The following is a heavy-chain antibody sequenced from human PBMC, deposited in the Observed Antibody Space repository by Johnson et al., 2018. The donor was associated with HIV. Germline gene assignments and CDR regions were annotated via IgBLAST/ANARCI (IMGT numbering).Heavy chain of an antibody. CDR1: GFSVSNNY. D-gene: IGHD6-19*01. Sequence: VQLVESGGGLIQPGGSLRLSCAVSGFSVSNNYMSWVRQAPGKGLEWVSVMYSGGRTYYADSVKGRFTIFRDNSKNTLYLQMNSLRADDTAVYYCARVPYSSGWYSAFDIWGQGTLVNVSS. J-gene: IGHJ3*02. V-gene: IGHV3-53*01. CDR2: MYSGGRT. CDR3: ARVPYSSGWYSAFDI.